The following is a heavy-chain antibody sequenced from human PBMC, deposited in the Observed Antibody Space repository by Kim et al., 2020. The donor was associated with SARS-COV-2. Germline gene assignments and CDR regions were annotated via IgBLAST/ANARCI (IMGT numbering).Heavy chain of an antibody. V-gene: IGHV3-7*03. Sequence: GGSLRLSCAASGFTFTTYWMTWVRQAPGKGLEWVANINLDGTTTNYVDSVKGRFTISRDNAKNSLYLQMNSLKAEDTAVYYCTRDNGYNWFDPWGQGTLVTVSS. J-gene: IGHJ5*02. D-gene: IGHD2-8*01. CDR3: TRDNGYNWFDP. CDR2: INLDGTTT. CDR1: GFTFTTYW.